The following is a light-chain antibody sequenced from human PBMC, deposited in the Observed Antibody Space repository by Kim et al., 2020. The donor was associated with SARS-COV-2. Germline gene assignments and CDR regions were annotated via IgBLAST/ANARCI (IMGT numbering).Light chain of an antibody. CDR1: HDIKIY. J-gene: IGKJ2*01. CDR3: QQYDNIPT. V-gene: IGKV1-33*01. CDR2: GAS. Sequence: DIQMTQSPSSLSASVGDRVTITCQASHDIKIYLSWYQQKPGKAPKVLIYGASNLETGVPSRFSGSGSGTHFSFTISSLQPEDSGTYYCQQYDNIPTFGQGTKLEI.